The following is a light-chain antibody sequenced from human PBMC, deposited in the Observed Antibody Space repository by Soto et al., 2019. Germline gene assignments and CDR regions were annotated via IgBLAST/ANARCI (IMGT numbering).Light chain of an antibody. Sequence: DIQMTQSPSTLSASVGDRVTINFRASESIDNWLALYQQKPGKAPKLLIFAASTLVRGVPSRFSGRGSGTEFTLTISSLQADDYATFYCQQYHTDWTFGQGTKV. CDR1: ESIDNW. V-gene: IGKV1-5*01. J-gene: IGKJ1*01. CDR2: AAS. CDR3: QQYHTDWT.